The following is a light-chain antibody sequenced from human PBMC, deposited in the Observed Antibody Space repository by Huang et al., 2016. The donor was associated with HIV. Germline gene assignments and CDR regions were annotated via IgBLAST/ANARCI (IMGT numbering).Light chain of an antibody. J-gene: IGKJ1*01. Sequence: DIQMTQSPSSLSASVGDRVTITCRASEDITNSLAGYHQKPGKVPELLIYGASSLPGAVPARFSGSGSETHFTLTINDLQPGDVGIYFCQNYHRAPRTFGQGTKVEIK. CDR1: EDITNS. V-gene: IGKV1-27*01. CDR2: GAS. CDR3: QNYHRAPRT.